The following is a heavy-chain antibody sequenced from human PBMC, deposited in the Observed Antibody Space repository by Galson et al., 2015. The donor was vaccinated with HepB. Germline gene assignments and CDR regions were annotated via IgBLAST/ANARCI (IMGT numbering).Heavy chain of an antibody. D-gene: IGHD5/OR15-5a*01. CDR2: IKSKTDGETT. J-gene: IGHJ4*02. V-gene: IGHV3-15*01. CDR1: GFPFNNAW. CDR3: AKDLTSVSTITPDF. Sequence: SLRLSCAASGFPFNNAWMTWVRQAPGMGLEWVGRIKSKTDGETTDYAAPVKGRFTISRDDSKNRLYLQMNSLKTEDTAVYYCAKDLTSVSTITPDFWGQGTLVTVSS.